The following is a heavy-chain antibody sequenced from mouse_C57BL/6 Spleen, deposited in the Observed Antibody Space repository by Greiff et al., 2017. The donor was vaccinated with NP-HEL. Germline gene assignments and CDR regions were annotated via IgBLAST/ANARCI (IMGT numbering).Heavy chain of an antibody. CDR1: GFTFSDYY. CDR3: ARAPNYYGSSFYAMDY. CDR2: INYDGSST. V-gene: IGHV5-16*01. J-gene: IGHJ4*01. D-gene: IGHD1-1*01. Sequence: EVKLVESEGGLVQPGRSMKLSCTASGFTFSDYYMAWVRQVPEKGLEWVANINYDGSSTYYLDSLKSRFIISRDNAKNILYLQMSSLKSEDTATYYCARAPNYYGSSFYAMDYWGQGTSVTVSS.